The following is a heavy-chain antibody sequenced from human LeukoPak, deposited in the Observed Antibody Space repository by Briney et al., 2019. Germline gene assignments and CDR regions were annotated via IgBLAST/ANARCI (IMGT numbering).Heavy chain of an antibody. J-gene: IGHJ4*02. CDR2: ISTSGVGT. D-gene: IGHD4-17*01. CDR3: TRGSYGDYDY. Sequence: GSLRLSCAASGFTFSSYWMSWVRQAPGKGLEWVSAISTSGVGTYYADSVKGRFTISRDNSKNTLYLQMNSLRAEDTAIYYCTRGSYGDYDYWGQGTLVTVSS. CDR1: GFTFSSYW. V-gene: IGHV3-23*05.